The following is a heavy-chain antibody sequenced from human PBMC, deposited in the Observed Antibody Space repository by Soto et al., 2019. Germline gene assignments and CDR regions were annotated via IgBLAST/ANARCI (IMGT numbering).Heavy chain of an antibody. CDR2: LSSTGGST. CDR1: GFTFRKYV. Sequence: EVQLLESGGGWAQPRGSLRLSCEVSGFTFRKYVMTWVRQASGKGLEWVSSLSSTGGSTYYADSVKGRFTVSRDNSKNTLFLQMNSLRAEDTAIYYCANDQGFLEWIPQGGLDVWGPGTTVAVSS. D-gene: IGHD3-3*01. CDR3: ANDQGFLEWIPQGGLDV. V-gene: IGHV3-23*01. J-gene: IGHJ6*02.